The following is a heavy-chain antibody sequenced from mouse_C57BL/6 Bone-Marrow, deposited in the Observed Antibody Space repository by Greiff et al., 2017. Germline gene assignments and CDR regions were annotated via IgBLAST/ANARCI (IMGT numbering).Heavy chain of an antibody. V-gene: IGHV14-4*01. Sequence: VQLKESGAELVRPGASVKLSCTASGFNIKDDYMHWVKQRPEQGLEWIGWIDPENGDTEYASKFQGKATITADTSSNTAYLQLSSLTYEDSAVYYCARVLFDYWGQGTTLTVSS. CDR2: IDPENGDT. CDR3: ARVLFDY. J-gene: IGHJ2*01. CDR1: GFNIKDDY.